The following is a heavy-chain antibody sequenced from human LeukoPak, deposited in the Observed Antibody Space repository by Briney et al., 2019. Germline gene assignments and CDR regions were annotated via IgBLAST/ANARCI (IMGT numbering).Heavy chain of an antibody. V-gene: IGHV3-15*01. CDR3: TTAPSAFDI. CDR1: GFTFFNAW. Sequence: GGSLRLSCTASGFTFFNAWMSWVRQAPGKGLEWVGRIKSKTDGGTTDYAAPVKGRFTISRDDSKNTLSLQMNSLRTEDTAVYYCTTAPSAFDIWGQGTMVTVSS. J-gene: IGHJ3*02. CDR2: IKSKTDGGTT. D-gene: IGHD2-2*01.